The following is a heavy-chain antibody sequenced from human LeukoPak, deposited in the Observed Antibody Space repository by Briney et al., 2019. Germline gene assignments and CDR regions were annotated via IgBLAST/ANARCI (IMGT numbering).Heavy chain of an antibody. J-gene: IGHJ4*02. CDR3: ARVGSLTTVTRGRGY. D-gene: IGHD4-17*01. V-gene: IGHV4-30-2*01. CDR1: GGSISSGGYS. CDR2: IYHSGST. Sequence: TLSLTCAVSGGSISSGGYSWSWIRQPPGKGLEWIGYIYHSGSTYYNPSLKSRVTISVDRSKNQFSLKLSSVTAADTAVYYCARVGSLTTVTRGRGYWGQGTLVTVSS.